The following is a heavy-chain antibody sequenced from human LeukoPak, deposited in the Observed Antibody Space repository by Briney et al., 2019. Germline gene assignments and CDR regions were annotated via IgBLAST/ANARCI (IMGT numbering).Heavy chain of an antibody. Sequence: GGSLRLSCAASGFSFSTYAMSWVRQAPGKGLEWVSGVNGNGSSTSYADSVKGRFTTFRDNSKNTVYLQMNSLRVEDTAVYYCAKSLYGGCDYWGQGTVVTVSS. CDR1: GFSFSTYA. V-gene: IGHV3-23*01. CDR2: VNGNGSST. CDR3: AKSLYGGCDY. D-gene: IGHD3-16*02. J-gene: IGHJ4*02.